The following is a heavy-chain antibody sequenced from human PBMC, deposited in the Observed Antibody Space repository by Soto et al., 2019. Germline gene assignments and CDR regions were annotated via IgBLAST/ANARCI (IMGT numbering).Heavy chain of an antibody. V-gene: IGHV3-21*01. Sequence: EVQLVESGGGLVKPGGSLRLSCAASGFTFSSYTMSWVRQAPGKGLEWVSSIRGSSGFIYYADSVKGRFTISRDNAKNSVYLQMSSLRAEDTAIYYCARDLVSRSLDYWGQGTLVTVSS. CDR1: GFTFSSYT. CDR2: IRGSSGFI. J-gene: IGHJ4*02. D-gene: IGHD6-13*01. CDR3: ARDLVSRSLDY.